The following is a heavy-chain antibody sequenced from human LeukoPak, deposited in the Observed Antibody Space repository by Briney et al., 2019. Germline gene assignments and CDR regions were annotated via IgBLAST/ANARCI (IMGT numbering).Heavy chain of an antibody. CDR2: ISGSGGST. D-gene: IGHD4-17*01. Sequence: PGGSLRLSCAASGFTFSSYAMSWVRQAPGKGLEWVSAISGSGGSTYYADSVKGRFTISRDNSKNTLYLQMNSLRAEDTAVYYCAKGPPVTTYQNYFDYWGQGTLVTVPS. CDR1: GFTFSSYA. CDR3: AKGPPVTTYQNYFDY. V-gene: IGHV3-23*01. J-gene: IGHJ4*02.